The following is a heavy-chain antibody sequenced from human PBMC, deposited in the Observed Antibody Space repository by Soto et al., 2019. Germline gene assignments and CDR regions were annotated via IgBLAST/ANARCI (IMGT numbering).Heavy chain of an antibody. CDR1: GGTFSSYA. CDR2: IIPIFGTA. J-gene: IGHJ6*02. Sequence: QVQLVQSGAEVKKPGSSVKVSCKASGGTFSSYAISWVRQAPGQGLEWMGGIIPIFGTANYAQKFQGRVRNTADESTSTAYMELSSLRSEDTAVYYCAREGIAARPEYYYGMDVWGQGPTVTVSS. V-gene: IGHV1-69*01. CDR3: AREGIAARPEYYYGMDV. D-gene: IGHD6-6*01.